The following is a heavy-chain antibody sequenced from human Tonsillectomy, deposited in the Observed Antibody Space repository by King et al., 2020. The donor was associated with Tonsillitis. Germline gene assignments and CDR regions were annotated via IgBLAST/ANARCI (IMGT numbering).Heavy chain of an antibody. Sequence: HVQLVESGGGVVQPGESLRLSCAASGFTFSDFGMHWVRQAPGKGLEWVAFIRFDGSSEYYADSVKGRFTISRDNSKNTMYLQMNSLRREDTAVYYCAKDPGYGPTERTHGSNSFDYWGQGTLVTVSS. CDR1: GFTFSDFG. CDR3: AKDPGYGPTERTHGSNSFDY. J-gene: IGHJ4*02. V-gene: IGHV3-30*02. D-gene: IGHD5-18*01. CDR2: IRFDGSSE.